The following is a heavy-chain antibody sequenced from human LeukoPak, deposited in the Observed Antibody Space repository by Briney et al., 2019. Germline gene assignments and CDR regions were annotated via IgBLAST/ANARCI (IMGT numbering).Heavy chain of an antibody. V-gene: IGHV4-59*05. Sequence: SETLSLTCTVSGGSISSYYWSWIRQPPGKGLEWIESIYYSGSTYYNPSLKSRVTISVDTSKNQFSLKLSSVTAADTAVYYCARLNPDYLDYYYMDVWGKGTTVTVSS. CDR3: ARLNPDYLDYYYMDV. J-gene: IGHJ6*03. D-gene: IGHD4-11*01. CDR1: GGSISSYY. CDR2: IYYSGST.